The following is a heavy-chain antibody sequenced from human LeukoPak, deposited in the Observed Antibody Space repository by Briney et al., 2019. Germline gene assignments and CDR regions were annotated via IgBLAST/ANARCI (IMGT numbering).Heavy chain of an antibody. CDR3: ARRYYYNLGSFPFDF. D-gene: IGHD3-10*01. CDR2: IYYSGST. J-gene: IGHJ4*02. CDR1: VGSISRSSYY. V-gene: IGHV4-39*01. Sequence: SETLSLTCTASVGSISRSSYYWGWIRQPPGKGLEWIGCIYYSGSTYYNPSLKSRVTISVDTSKNQFYLNLSSVTAADTAVYYCARRYYYNLGSFPFDFWGQGTLVTVSS.